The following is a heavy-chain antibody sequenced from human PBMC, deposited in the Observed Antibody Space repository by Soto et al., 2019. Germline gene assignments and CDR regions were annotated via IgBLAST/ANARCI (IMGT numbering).Heavy chain of an antibody. CDR3: AKEKDRIFDY. Sequence: EVQLVVSGGLVVRPGGSLRLSCAGSGFTFDDHTMHWVRQAPGKGLEWVSLITWDAGSAFYADSVRGRFTISRDNSKNSLYLQMNSLWTEDSALYYCAKEKDRIFDYWGRGTPVTVSS. CDR1: GFTFDDHT. CDR2: ITWDAGSA. J-gene: IGHJ4*02. V-gene: IGHV3-43*01.